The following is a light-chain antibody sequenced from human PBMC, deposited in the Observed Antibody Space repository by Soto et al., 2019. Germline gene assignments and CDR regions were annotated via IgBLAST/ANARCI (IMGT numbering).Light chain of an antibody. J-gene: IGKJ1*01. Sequence: DIVMTQSPLSLPVTPGESASISCRSSQNLLQSDVYNYLDWYLQKPGQSPQFLIYLGSNRASGVPDRFSCSGSGTDFTLKISRVEAEDVGVYYCMQALQTPLTFGQGTKVEIK. CDR2: LGS. CDR1: QNLLQSDVYNY. CDR3: MQALQTPLT. V-gene: IGKV2-28*01.